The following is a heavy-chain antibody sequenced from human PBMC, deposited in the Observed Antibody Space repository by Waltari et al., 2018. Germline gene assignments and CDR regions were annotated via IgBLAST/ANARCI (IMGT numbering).Heavy chain of an antibody. Sequence: QVQLVQSGAEVKRPGASVKVSCKASGYTFSSYAIHWVRQAPGQRLEWMGWSNAGNDNTKYSQEFQGRVTITRDTSASTAYMELSSLRPDDMAVYYCARERGGAAAGTGFDYWGQGTLVTVSS. D-gene: IGHD6-13*01. CDR1: GYTFSSYA. CDR3: ARERGGAAAGTGFDY. J-gene: IGHJ4*02. CDR2: SNAGNDNT. V-gene: IGHV1-3*02.